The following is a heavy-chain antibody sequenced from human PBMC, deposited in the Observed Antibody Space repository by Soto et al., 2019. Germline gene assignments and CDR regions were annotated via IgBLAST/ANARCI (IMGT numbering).Heavy chain of an antibody. V-gene: IGHV1-18*04. CDR2: ISAYNGDT. CDR1: GFTFTSFG. J-gene: IGHJ4*02. D-gene: IGHD3-10*01. CDR3: ARDKMVYTYGSGTFYY. Sequence: QIHLVQSGSEVKKPGASVKVSCKASGFTFTSFGISWVRQAPGQGLEWMGWISAYNGDTDIAQRVQGRVTLTTDTSTNTAYMELRRLRSDDTAVYYCARDKMVYTYGSGTFYYWGQGTVVTVSS.